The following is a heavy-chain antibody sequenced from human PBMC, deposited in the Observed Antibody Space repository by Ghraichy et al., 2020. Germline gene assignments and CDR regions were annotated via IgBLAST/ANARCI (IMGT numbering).Heavy chain of an antibody. CDR3: ARDRYDSSGYGGWTTDY. CDR1: GFSFSDYY. V-gene: IGHV3-11*01. D-gene: IGHD3-22*01. CDR2: IDPSGTTI. Sequence: GGSLRLSCAASGFSFSDYYMSWIRQAPGKGLEWISYIDPSGTTIDYADSVKGRFTISRDNAKNSLYLQLNSLRAEDTAVYYCARDRYDSSGYGGWTTDYWGQGTLFTVSS. J-gene: IGHJ4*02.